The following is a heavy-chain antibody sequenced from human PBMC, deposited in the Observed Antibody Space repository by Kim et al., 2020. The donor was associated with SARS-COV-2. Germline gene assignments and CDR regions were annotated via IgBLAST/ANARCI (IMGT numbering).Heavy chain of an antibody. CDR1: GDSVSSNSAA. Sequence: SQTLSLTCAISGDSVSSNSAAWNWIRQSPSRGLEWLGRTYYRSKWYNDYAVSVKSRITINPDTSKNQFSLQLNSVTPEDTAVYYCARARRLSEYSSSWYWFDPWGQGTLVTVSS. CDR3: ARARRLSEYSSSWYWFDP. J-gene: IGHJ5*02. D-gene: IGHD6-6*01. V-gene: IGHV6-1*01. CDR2: TYYRSKWYN.